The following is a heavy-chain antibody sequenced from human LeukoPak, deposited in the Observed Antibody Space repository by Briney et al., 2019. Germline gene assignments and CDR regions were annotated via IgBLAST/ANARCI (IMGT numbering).Heavy chain of an antibody. CDR3: ARRGYGDYVGYYFDY. V-gene: IGHV1-18*01. CDR1: RYTFTRYR. Sequence: ASVKVPCKTSRYTFTRYRISWVRQAPGQGLEWMGWISAYNGNTNYAQKLQGRVTMTPDTSTSTAYMELRSLRSDDTAVYYCARRGYGDYVGYYFDYWGQGTLVTVSS. D-gene: IGHD4-17*01. CDR2: ISAYNGNT. J-gene: IGHJ4*02.